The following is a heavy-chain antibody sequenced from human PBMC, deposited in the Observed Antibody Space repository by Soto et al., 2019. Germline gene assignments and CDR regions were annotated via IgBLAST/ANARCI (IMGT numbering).Heavy chain of an antibody. J-gene: IGHJ4*02. D-gene: IGHD3-3*01. CDR2: ISWHSGSI. CDR3: AKAHSPFGVVITFDY. V-gene: IGHV3-9*01. Sequence: EVQLVESGGGLVQPGRSLRFSCAASGFTFDDYAMHWVRQAPGKGLEWVSGISWHSGSIGYADSVKGRFTLSRDNAKNSLYLQMNSLRAEDTALDDCAKAHSPFGVVITFDYWGQGTMVTVSS. CDR1: GFTFDDYA.